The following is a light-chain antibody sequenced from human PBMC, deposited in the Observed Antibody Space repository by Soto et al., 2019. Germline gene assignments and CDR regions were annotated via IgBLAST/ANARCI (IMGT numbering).Light chain of an antibody. J-gene: IGKJ5*01. CDR2: DAS. Sequence: DIQLTQSPSTLSAAVGDSFTVTCRASQNIRNLLAWYQQKPGKAPKLLIYDASNLESGVPSRFSGSGSGTKFTLTISSLQPDDFATYYCQQYNSYPIAFGQGTRLEI. CDR3: QQYNSYPIA. V-gene: IGKV1-5*01. CDR1: QNIRNL.